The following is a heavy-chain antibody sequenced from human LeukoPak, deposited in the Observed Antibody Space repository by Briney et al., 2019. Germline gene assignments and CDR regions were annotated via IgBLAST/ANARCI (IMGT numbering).Heavy chain of an antibody. CDR3: ARDRTAEAGNDYYMGV. J-gene: IGHJ6*03. CDR2: ITWDGGTT. Sequence: GGSLRLSCAASGFTFDDYTMHRVRQPPGKGLEWISLITWDGGTTYYADSVRGRFTISRDNSKNSLFLRMNSLSPEDTALYYCARDRTAEAGNDYYMGVWGNGTAVIVSS. D-gene: IGHD6-13*01. CDR1: GFTFDDYT. V-gene: IGHV3-43*01.